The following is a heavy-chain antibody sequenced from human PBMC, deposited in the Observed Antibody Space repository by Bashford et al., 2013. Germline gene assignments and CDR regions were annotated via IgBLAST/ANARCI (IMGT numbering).Heavy chain of an antibody. D-gene: IGHD5-24*01. Sequence: GSLRLSCAASGFTVSSNYMSWVRQAPGKGLEWVSVIYSGGSTYYADSVKGRFTISRDNSKNTLYLQMNSLRAEDTAVYYCARRRDGYNFYYYGMDVWGQGTTVTVSS. V-gene: IGHV3-53*01. CDR3: ARRRDGYNFYYYGMDV. CDR1: GFTVSSNY. CDR2: IYSGGST. J-gene: IGHJ6*02.